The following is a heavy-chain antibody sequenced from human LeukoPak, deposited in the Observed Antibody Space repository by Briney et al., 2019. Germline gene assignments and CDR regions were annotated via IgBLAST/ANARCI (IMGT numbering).Heavy chain of an antibody. V-gene: IGHV3-74*01. Sequence: GGSLGLSCAASGFTFSSYWMHWVRQAPGEGLVWVSRISSDASSTSYADSVKGRFTISRDNAENTLFLQMNSLTAEDTAVYYCARARGYYYDSFDYWGQGTLVTISS. CDR1: GFTFSSYW. D-gene: IGHD3-22*01. J-gene: IGHJ4*02. CDR3: ARARGYYYDSFDY. CDR2: ISSDASST.